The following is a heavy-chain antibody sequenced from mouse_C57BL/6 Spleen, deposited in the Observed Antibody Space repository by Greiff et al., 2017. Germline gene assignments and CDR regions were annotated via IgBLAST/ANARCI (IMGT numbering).Heavy chain of an antibody. J-gene: IGHJ4*01. CDR3: ATYSNSDAMDY. CDR2: IYPGDGDT. D-gene: IGHD2-5*01. CDR1: GYAFSSSW. Sequence: VQLQESGPELVKPGASVKISCKASGYAFSSSWMNWVKQRPGKGLEWIGRIYPGDGDTNYNGKFKGKATLTADKSSSTAYMQLSSLPSEDSAVYCCATYSNSDAMDYWGQGTSVTVSS. V-gene: IGHV1-82*01.